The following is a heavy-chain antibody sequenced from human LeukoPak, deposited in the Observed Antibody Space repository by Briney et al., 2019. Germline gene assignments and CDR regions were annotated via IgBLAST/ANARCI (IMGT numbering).Heavy chain of an antibody. CDR2: ISYDGSNK. J-gene: IGHJ4*02. V-gene: IGHV3-30*04. CDR3: ARETAAAGTLDY. D-gene: IGHD6-13*01. CDR1: GFTFSSYA. Sequence: PGRSLRLSCAASGFTFSSYAMHWVRQAPGKGLEWVAVISYDGSNKYYADSVKGRFTISRDNSKNTLYLQMNSLRAEDTAVYYCARETAAAGTLDYWGQGTLVTVSS.